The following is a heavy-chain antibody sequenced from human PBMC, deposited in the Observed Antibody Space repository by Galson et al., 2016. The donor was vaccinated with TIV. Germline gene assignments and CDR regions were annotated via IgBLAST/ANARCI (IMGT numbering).Heavy chain of an antibody. CDR1: GYTFTNFG. CDR3: ARDRPFIITIFGLPPQDYYGMDG. J-gene: IGHJ6*02. D-gene: IGHD3-3*01. CDR2: ISGYNGNT. V-gene: IGHV1-18*01. Sequence: SVKVSCKASGYTFTNFGVSWVRQAPGQGLEWMGWISGYNGNTNYAQEYQDRVTMTTDTSTTTVYMELRSLRSDDTAVYYWARDRPFIITIFGLPPQDYYGMDGWGQATTVTVSS.